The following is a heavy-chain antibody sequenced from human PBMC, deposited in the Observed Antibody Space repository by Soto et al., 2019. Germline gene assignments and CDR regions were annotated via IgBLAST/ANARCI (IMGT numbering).Heavy chain of an antibody. V-gene: IGHV4-34*01. CDR2: INHSGST. CDR1: GGSFSGYY. D-gene: IGHD4-17*01. CDR3: ARVSAVTKGPHRVGKYYFDY. Sequence: QVQLQQWGAGLLKPSETLSLTCAVYGGSFSGYYWSWIRQPPGKGLEWIGEINHSGSTNYNPSLKSRVTISVDTSKNQFSLKLSSVTAADTAVYYCARVSAVTKGPHRVGKYYFDYWGQGTLVTVSS. J-gene: IGHJ4*02.